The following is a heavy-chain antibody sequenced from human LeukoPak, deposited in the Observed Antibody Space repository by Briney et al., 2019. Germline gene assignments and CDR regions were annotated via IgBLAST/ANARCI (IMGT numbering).Heavy chain of an antibody. J-gene: IGHJ4*02. V-gene: IGHV3-74*01. Sequence: GGSLRLSCAASGFTFSRYWMHWVRQAPGKGLVWVSRINGDGSSTDYADSVKGRFTVSRDNAKNTLYLQMNSLRAEDTAVYYCVRATHLYYYDSSGYNDYWGQGTLVTVSS. D-gene: IGHD3-22*01. CDR3: VRATHLYYYDSSGYNDY. CDR1: GFTFSRYW. CDR2: INGDGSST.